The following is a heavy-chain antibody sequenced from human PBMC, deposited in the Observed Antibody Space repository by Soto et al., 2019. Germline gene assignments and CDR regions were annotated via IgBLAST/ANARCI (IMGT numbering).Heavy chain of an antibody. CDR2: IYHSGTT. CDR1: GDSISSDNW. CDR3: ARDRDNFQGRFAP. J-gene: IGHJ5*02. Sequence: SETLSLTCSVSGDSISSDNWWTWVRQTPGMGLEWIGEIYHSGTTNYNPSLMSRATLSVDKSKNQFSLRLKSVTAADTATYYCARDRDNFQGRFAPWGKGTLVTVSS. V-gene: IGHV4-4*02.